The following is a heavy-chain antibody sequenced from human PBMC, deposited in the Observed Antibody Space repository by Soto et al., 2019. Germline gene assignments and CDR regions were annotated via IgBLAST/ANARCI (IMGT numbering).Heavy chain of an antibody. CDR1: GFTFSGYG. V-gene: IGHV3-30*18. J-gene: IGHJ6*02. Sequence: GGSLRLSCVASGFTFSGYGMHWVRQAPGKGLEWVAVISYEGSNKYYADSVKGRFTISRDNSINTMYLEMNSLRAEDTAVYYCAKDRKTIFGVVPFSGGMDVWGQGTTVTVSS. CDR2: ISYEGSNK. CDR3: AKDRKTIFGVVPFSGGMDV. D-gene: IGHD3-3*01.